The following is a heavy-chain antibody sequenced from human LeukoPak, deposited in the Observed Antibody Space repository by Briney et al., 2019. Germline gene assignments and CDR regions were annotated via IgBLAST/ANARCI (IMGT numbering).Heavy chain of an antibody. D-gene: IGHD6-13*01. V-gene: IGHV3-33*01. J-gene: IGHJ5*02. Sequence: GRSLRLSCAASGLTFRNYGMQWVRQAPGKGLEWVAGIWYGGSNKYYVDSVEGRFSISRDNSKNTLYLQMNSLRDEDTAVYHCATDRSSSWSEHWGQGTLVTVSS. CDR1: GLTFRNYG. CDR3: ATDRSSSWSEH. CDR2: IWYGGSNK.